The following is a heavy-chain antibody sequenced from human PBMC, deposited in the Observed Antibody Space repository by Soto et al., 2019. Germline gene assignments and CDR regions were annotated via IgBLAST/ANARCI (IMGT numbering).Heavy chain of an antibody. CDR2: INHSGST. Sequence: QVQLQQWGAGLLKPSETLSLTCAVYGGSFSGYYWSWIRQPPGKGLEWIGEINHSGSTNYNPSLKSRVTISVDTSKNQFSLKLSSVTAADTAVYYCARNRPPGNYGDHNYFDYWGQGTLVTVSS. CDR3: ARNRPPGNYGDHNYFDY. J-gene: IGHJ4*02. D-gene: IGHD4-17*01. CDR1: GGSFSGYY. V-gene: IGHV4-34*01.